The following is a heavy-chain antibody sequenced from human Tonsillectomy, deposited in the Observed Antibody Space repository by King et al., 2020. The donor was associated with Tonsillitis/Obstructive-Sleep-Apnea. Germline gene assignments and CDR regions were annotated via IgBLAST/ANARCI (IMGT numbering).Heavy chain of an antibody. CDR1: GGTFSSYA. J-gene: IGHJ4*02. CDR3: AGGYTIFGVVTPKYYFEY. CDR2: IIPLFGTA. Sequence: QLVQSGAEVKKPGSSVKVSCKASGGTFSSYAISWVRQAPGQGLEWMGGIIPLFGTANYAQKFKGRVTITADESTSTAHMELSSLRSEDTAVYYCAGGYTIFGVVTPKYYFEYWGQGTLVTVSS. D-gene: IGHD3-3*01. V-gene: IGHV1-69*01.